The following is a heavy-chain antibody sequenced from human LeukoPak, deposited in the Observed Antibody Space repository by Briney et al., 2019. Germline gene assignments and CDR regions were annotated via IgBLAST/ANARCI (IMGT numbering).Heavy chain of an antibody. D-gene: IGHD6-19*01. CDR1: GFTFTIYA. V-gene: IGHV3-23*01. J-gene: IGHJ4*02. CDR2: IRGSGGST. CDR3: ARDDRHSSGWYGKGVY. Sequence: GGSLRLSCAASGFTFTIYAMSWVRQAPGRGLEWVSAIRGSGGSTYYADSMKGRFTISRDNSKNTLYLQMNSLRAEDTAIYYCARDDRHSSGWYGKGVYWGQGTLVTVFS.